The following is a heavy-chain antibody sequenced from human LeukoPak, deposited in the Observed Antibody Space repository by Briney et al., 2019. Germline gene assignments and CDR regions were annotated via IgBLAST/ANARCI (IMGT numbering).Heavy chain of an antibody. V-gene: IGHV4-39*07. CDR2: IYTSGST. J-gene: IGHJ4*02. CDR3: ARNWYFDY. D-gene: IGHD1-1*01. CDR1: GGSISSGSYY. Sequence: PSETLSLTCTVSGGSISSGSYYWGWIRQPPGKGLEWIGRIYTSGSTNYNPSLKSRVTMSVDTSKNQFSLKLSSVTAADTAVYYCARNWYFDYWGQGALVTVSS.